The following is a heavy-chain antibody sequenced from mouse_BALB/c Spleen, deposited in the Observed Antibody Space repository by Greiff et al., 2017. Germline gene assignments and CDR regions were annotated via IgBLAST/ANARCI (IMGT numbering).Heavy chain of an antibody. J-gene: IGHJ4*01. CDR2: ISTYYGNT. Sequence: VQLQQSGPELVRPGVSVKISCKGSGYTFPDYAMHWVKQSHAKSLEWIGVISTYYGNTNYNQKFKGKATMTVDKSSSTAYMELARLTSEDSAIYYCARSYYRYDGGAMDYWGQGTSVTVSS. V-gene: IGHV1-67*01. D-gene: IGHD2-14*01. CDR3: ARSYYRYDGGAMDY. CDR1: GYTFPDYA.